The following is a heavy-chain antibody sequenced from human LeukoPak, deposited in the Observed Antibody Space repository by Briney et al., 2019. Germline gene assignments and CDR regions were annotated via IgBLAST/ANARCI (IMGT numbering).Heavy chain of an antibody. Sequence: SETLSLTCTVSGGSISSGSYYWSWIRQPAGKGLEWIGRIYTSGSTNYNPSLKSRVTMSVDTSKNQFSLKLSSVTAADTAVYYCARDSTTYYYGSGSIDYWGQGTLVTVSS. CDR2: IYTSGST. CDR3: ARDSTTYYYGSGSIDY. V-gene: IGHV4-61*02. CDR1: GGSISSGSYY. D-gene: IGHD3-10*01. J-gene: IGHJ4*02.